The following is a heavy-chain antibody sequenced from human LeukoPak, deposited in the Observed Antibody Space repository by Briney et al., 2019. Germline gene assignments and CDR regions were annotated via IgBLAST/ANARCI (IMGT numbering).Heavy chain of an antibody. Sequence: TPSETLSLTCTVSGGSISSYYWSWIRQPPGKGLEWIGYIYYSGSTNDNPSLKTRVTMSVDTSKNQFSLKLRSVTASDTAVYYCARVSRYSSSYYFDSWGQGTLVTVSS. J-gene: IGHJ4*02. CDR3: ARVSRYSSSYYFDS. CDR1: GGSISSYY. CDR2: IYYSGST. D-gene: IGHD6-6*01. V-gene: IGHV4-59*08.